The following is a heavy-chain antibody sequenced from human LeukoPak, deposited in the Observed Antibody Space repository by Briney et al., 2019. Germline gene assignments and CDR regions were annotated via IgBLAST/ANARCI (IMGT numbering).Heavy chain of an antibody. D-gene: IGHD2-21*02. CDR1: GGTFSSYA. CDR3: ARDSCGGDCFFDY. CDR2: IIPIFGTA. J-gene: IGHJ4*02. V-gene: IGHV1-69*05. Sequence: SVKVSCKASGGTFSSYAISWVRQAPGQGLEWMGGIIPIFGTANYAQKFQGRVTITTDESTSTAYMELSSLRSEDTAVYYCARDSCGGDCFFDYWGQGTLVTVFS.